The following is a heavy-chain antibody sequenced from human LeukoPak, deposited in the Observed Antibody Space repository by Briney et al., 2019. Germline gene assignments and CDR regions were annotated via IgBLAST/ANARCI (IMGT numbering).Heavy chain of an antibody. D-gene: IGHD6-19*01. CDR3: ARPKAGYYYYMDV. CDR1: GYSFTSYW. V-gene: IGHV5-51*01. CDR2: IYPGDSDT. Sequence: GESLKISCKGSGYSFTSYWIAWVRQMPGKGLEWMGIIYPGDSDTRYSPSFQGQVTISADKSISTAYLQWSSLKASDTAMYYCARPKAGYYYYMDVWGKGTTVTISS. J-gene: IGHJ6*03.